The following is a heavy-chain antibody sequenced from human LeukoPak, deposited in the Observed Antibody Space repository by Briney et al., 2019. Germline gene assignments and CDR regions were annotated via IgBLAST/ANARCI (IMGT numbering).Heavy chain of an antibody. CDR1: GYSISSGYY. CDR2: IYHSGST. Sequence: SETLSLTCTVSGYSISSGYYWGWIRQPPGKGLEWIGSIYHSGSTYYNPSLKSRVTISVDTSKNQFSLKLSSVTAADTAVYYCARESIVVVPAARDAEVADADNWFDPWGQGTLVTVSS. V-gene: IGHV4-38-2*02. CDR3: ARESIVVVPAARDAEVADADNWFDP. D-gene: IGHD2-2*01. J-gene: IGHJ5*02.